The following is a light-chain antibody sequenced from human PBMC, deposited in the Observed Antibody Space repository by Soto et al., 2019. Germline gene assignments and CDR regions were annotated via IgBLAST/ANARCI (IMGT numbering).Light chain of an antibody. CDR3: QQCYCPSYT. V-gene: IGKV4-1*01. Sequence: DIVMTQSPDSLAVSLGERATINCKSSQNLLYSSSNKNYLAWYQQKPGQPPKLLIYWASTRESGVPDRFSGSGSGTDFTLTISSLQAEDVAVYYCQQCYCPSYTFGQGTKLEIK. CDR2: WAS. CDR1: QNLLYSSSNKNY. J-gene: IGKJ2*01.